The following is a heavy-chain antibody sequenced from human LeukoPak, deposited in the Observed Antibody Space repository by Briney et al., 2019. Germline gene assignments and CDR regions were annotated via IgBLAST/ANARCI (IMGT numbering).Heavy chain of an antibody. D-gene: IGHD6-19*01. CDR2: ISGSGEST. CDR1: GFTVSSNY. CDR3: AKLSESEWLASYSRY. J-gene: IGHJ4*02. V-gene: IGHV3-23*01. Sequence: GGSLRLSCAASGFTVSSNYMSWVRQAPGKGLEWVSAISGSGESTNSADSVRGRFTISRDNSKNTLFLQMNSLRAEDTAVYYCAKLSESEWLASYSRYWGQGTLVTVSS.